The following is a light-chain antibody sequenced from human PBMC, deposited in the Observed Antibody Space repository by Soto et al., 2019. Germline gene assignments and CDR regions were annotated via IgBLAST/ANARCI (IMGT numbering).Light chain of an antibody. V-gene: IGLV2-8*01. CDR2: EVN. CDR1: NSDVGGYNY. J-gene: IGLJ1*01. CDR3: SSYAGSNWYV. Sequence: QSALTQPPSAAGSPGQSVTISCTGTNSDVGGYNYVSWYQQYPGKAPKLIIYEVNERPSGVPDRFSGSKSGNTASLTVSGLQTADEADCYCSSYAGSNWYVFGTGTKVTVL.